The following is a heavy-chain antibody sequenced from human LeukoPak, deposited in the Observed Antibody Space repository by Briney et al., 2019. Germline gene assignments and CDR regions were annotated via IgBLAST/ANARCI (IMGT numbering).Heavy chain of an antibody. D-gene: IGHD3-16*02. J-gene: IGHJ4*02. V-gene: IGHV3-30*02. CDR3: ARAHHRRVYDYVWGSYPY. Sequence: PGGSLRLSCAASGFTFGSYGMHWVRQAPGRGLEWVTFIRSDGSNKYYADSVKGRFTISRDNAENSLYLQMNSLRAEDTAVYYCARAHHRRVYDYVWGSYPYWGQGTLVTVSS. CDR2: IRSDGSNK. CDR1: GFTFGSYG.